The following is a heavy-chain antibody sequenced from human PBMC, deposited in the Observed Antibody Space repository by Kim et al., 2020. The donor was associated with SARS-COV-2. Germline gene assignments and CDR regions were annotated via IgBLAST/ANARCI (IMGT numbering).Heavy chain of an antibody. J-gene: IGHJ5*02. Sequence: SVKVSCKDSGGTFSSYTISRVRQAPGQGVEGMGWIIPILGIANYAQKFQGRVTITAEKSTSTAYMELSSLRSEDTAVYYCARDGTAGWFDPWGQGTLVTISS. D-gene: IGHD1-26*01. CDR2: IIPILGIA. CDR3: ARDGTAGWFDP. CDR1: GGTFSSYT. V-gene: IGHV1-69*10.